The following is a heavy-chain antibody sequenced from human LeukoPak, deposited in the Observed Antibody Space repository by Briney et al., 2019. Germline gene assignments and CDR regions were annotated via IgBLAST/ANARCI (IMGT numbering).Heavy chain of an antibody. J-gene: IGHJ4*02. D-gene: IGHD4-17*01. CDR1: GGSFSGYY. V-gene: IGHV4-34*01. CDR3: ARGMTTVTYAHFDY. Sequence: SETLSLTCAVYGGSFSGYYWSWIRQPPGKGLEWIGEINHSGSTNYHPSLNSRVTISVATSKNQFSLKLSSVTAADTAVYYCARGMTTVTYAHFDYWGQGTLVTVSS. CDR2: INHSGST.